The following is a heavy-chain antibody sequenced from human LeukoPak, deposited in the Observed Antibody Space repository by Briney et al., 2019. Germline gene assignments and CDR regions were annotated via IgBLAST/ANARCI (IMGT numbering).Heavy chain of an antibody. CDR2: ISSSSYI. Sequence: GGSLRLSCAASGFTFSSYSMNWVRQAPGKGLEWVSSISSSSYIYYADSVKGRFTISRDNAKNSLYLQMNSLRAEDTAVYYCAKATRYSSGWYHYYYYGMDVWGQGTTVTVSS. D-gene: IGHD6-19*01. J-gene: IGHJ6*02. CDR1: GFTFSSYS. CDR3: AKATRYSSGWYHYYYYGMDV. V-gene: IGHV3-21*01.